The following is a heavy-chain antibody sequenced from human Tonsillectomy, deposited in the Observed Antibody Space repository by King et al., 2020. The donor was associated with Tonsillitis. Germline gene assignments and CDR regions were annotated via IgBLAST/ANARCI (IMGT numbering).Heavy chain of an antibody. D-gene: IGHD3-3*01. CDR2: ISWNSGFI. J-gene: IGHJ6*02. CDR1: GFTFDDYA. V-gene: IGHV3-9*01. Sequence: QLVQSGGGLVQPGRSLRLSCAASGFTFDDYAMHWVRQAPGKGLEWVSGISWNSGFIGYADSVKGRFTISRDNAKNSLYLQMNSLRAEDTALYYCVKDIAITILAGMDVWGQGTTVTVSS. CDR3: VKDIAITILAGMDV.